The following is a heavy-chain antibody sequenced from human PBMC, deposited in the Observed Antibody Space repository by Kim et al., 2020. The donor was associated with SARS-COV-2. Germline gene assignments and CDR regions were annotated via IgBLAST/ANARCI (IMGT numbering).Heavy chain of an antibody. Sequence: SETLSLTCTVSGGSISSGGYYWSWIRQHPGKGLEWIGYIYYSGSTYYNPSLKSRVTISVDTSKNQFSLKLSSVTAADTAVYYCARGARHYDILTGYYDPYCFDYWGQGTLVTVSS. D-gene: IGHD3-9*01. V-gene: IGHV4-31*03. CDR3: ARGARHYDILTGYYDPYCFDY. CDR2: IYYSGST. J-gene: IGHJ4*02. CDR1: GGSISSGGYY.